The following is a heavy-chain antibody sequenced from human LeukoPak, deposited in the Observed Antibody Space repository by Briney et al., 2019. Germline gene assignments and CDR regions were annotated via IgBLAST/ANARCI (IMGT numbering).Heavy chain of an antibody. V-gene: IGHV3-20*04. Sequence: GGSLRLSCAASGFSFEDYGMAWVRQVPGKGLEWVSGINWSGDTTGYADSVKGRFTISRDNAKNSLYLQMNSLRAEDTALYYCAKGSDVLRFLEWLGTGYFDYWGQGTLVTVSS. CDR3: AKGSDVLRFLEWLGTGYFDY. CDR2: INWSGDTT. J-gene: IGHJ4*02. CDR1: GFSFEDYG. D-gene: IGHD3-3*01.